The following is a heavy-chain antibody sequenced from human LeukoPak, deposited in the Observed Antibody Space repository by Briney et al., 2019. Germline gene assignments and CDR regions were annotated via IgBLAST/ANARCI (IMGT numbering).Heavy chain of an antibody. D-gene: IGHD3-22*01. J-gene: IGHJ3*02. Sequence: GGSLRLSCAASGFTFSSYSMNWDRQAPGKGLEWVSSISSSSYIYYADSVKGRFTISRDNAKNSLYLQMNSLRAEDTAVYYCARDVNSGMIVVVDAFDIWGQGTMVTVSS. CDR2: ISSSSYI. CDR3: ARDVNSGMIVVVDAFDI. CDR1: GFTFSSYS. V-gene: IGHV3-21*01.